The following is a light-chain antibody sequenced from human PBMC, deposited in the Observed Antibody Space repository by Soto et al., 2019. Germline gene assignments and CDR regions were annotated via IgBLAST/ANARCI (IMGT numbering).Light chain of an antibody. CDR2: EVV. CDR3: SSYTSSSPVV. J-gene: IGLJ1*01. V-gene: IGLV2-14*01. CDR1: KNDIGVYDF. Sequence: QSVLTQPPSASGSPGQSVTISCTGTKNDIGVYDFVSWYQHHPGKAPRLIIYEVVQRPSGVSNRFSGSKSGNTASLTISGLQAEDEAEYFCSSYTSSSPVVFGPGTKVTVL.